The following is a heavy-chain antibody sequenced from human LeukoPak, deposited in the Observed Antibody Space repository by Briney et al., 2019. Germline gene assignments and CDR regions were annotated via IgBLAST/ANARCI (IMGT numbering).Heavy chain of an antibody. CDR1: GFTFRSYA. CDR3: VREVSAWPKNWFDP. V-gene: IGHV3-23*01. Sequence: GGSLRLSCAGSGFTFRSYAMSWVGKSPGKGREWVSAISDSGDGTYYADSVKARFTISRDNSKNTVYLEMSSLRAEDTAVCYCVREVSAWPKNWFDPWGQGTLVTVSS. D-gene: IGHD3-3*01. CDR2: ISDSGDGT. J-gene: IGHJ5*02.